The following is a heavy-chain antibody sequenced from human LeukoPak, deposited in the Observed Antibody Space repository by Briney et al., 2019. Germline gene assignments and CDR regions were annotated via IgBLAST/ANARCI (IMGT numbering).Heavy chain of an antibody. Sequence: GASVKVSCKASGYTFTSYGISWVRQAPGQGLEWMGWISAYNGNTNYAQKLQGRVTMTTDTSTSTAYMELKSLRSDDTAVYYCARDRHDILTDYYKYDYWGQGTLVTVSS. CDR2: ISAYNGNT. CDR3: ARDRHDILTDYYKYDY. J-gene: IGHJ4*02. V-gene: IGHV1-18*01. CDR1: GYTFTSYG. D-gene: IGHD3-9*01.